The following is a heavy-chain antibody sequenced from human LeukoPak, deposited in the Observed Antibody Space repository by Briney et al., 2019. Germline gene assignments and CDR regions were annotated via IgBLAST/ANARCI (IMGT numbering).Heavy chain of an antibody. CDR3: AKDIKILEPEYYFDY. CDR1: GFTFSSYA. CDR2: ISYDGSNK. Sequence: GGSLRLSCAASGFTFSSYAMHWVRQAPGKGLEWVAVISYDGSNKYYADSVKGRFTISRDNSKNTLYLQMNSLRAEDTAVYYCAKDIKILEPEYYFDYWGQGTLVTVSS. D-gene: IGHD1-14*01. J-gene: IGHJ4*02. V-gene: IGHV3-30*04.